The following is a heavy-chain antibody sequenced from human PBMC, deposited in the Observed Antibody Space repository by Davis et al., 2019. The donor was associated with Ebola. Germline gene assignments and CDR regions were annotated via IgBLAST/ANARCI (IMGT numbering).Heavy chain of an antibody. CDR1: GGSISSSSYY. CDR3: ARSPTPQLWFLFDF. Sequence: SETLSLTCTVSGGSISSSSYYWGWIRQPPGKGLEWIASISYSGSAYYNPSLKSRVTISVDTSKNQFSLKLSSVTAADTAVYCCARSPTPQLWFLFDFWGQGTLVTVSS. D-gene: IGHD5-18*01. V-gene: IGHV4-39*01. J-gene: IGHJ4*02. CDR2: ISYSGSA.